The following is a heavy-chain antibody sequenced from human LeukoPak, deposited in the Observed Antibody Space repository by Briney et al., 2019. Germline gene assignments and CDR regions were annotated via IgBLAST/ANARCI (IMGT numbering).Heavy chain of an antibody. CDR2: ISSSSAYM. V-gene: IGHV3-21*01. CDR3: ARDWYYDFWSGSYYFDY. J-gene: IGHJ4*02. CDR1: GFTFSSYA. Sequence: KPGGSLRLSCAASGFTFSSYAMSWVRQAPGKGLEWVSTISSSSAYMKYADSVKGRFTISRDNAENSLYLQMNSLRVEDTAVYYCARDWYYDFWSGSYYFDYWGQGTLVTVSS. D-gene: IGHD3-3*01.